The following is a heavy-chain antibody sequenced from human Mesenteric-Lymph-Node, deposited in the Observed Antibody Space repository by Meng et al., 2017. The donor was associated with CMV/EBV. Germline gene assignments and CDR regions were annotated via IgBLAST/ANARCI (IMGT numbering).Heavy chain of an antibody. J-gene: IGHJ6*02. CDR1: GVSISSTSQY. Sequence: SETLSLTCNVSGVSISSTSQYWAWIRQPPGKGLEWIGSIYYSGSTYYNPSLKSRVTISVDTSKNQFSLKLSSVTAADTAVYYCARMSYSSSWYDGMDVWGQGTTVTVSS. CDR2: IYYSGST. CDR3: ARMSYSSSWYDGMDV. D-gene: IGHD6-13*01. V-gene: IGHV4-39*07.